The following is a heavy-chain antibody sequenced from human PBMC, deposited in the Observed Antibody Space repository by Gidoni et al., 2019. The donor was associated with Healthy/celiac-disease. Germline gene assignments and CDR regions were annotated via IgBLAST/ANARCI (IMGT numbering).Heavy chain of an antibody. V-gene: IGHV1-2*02. CDR2: INPNSGGT. D-gene: IGHD2-2*01. J-gene: IGHJ5*02. CDR3: AREPPYYCSSTSCRYNWFDP. Sequence: QVQLVQSGAEVKKPGASVKVSCKASGYTFTGYYMPWVRQAPGQGLEWMGWINPNSGGTNYAQKFQGRVTMTRDTSISTAYMELSRLRSDDTAVYYCAREPPYYCSSTSCRYNWFDPWGQGTLVTVSS. CDR1: GYTFTGYY.